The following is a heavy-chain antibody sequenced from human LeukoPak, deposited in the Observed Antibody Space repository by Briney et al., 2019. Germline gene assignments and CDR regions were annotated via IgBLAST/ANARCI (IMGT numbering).Heavy chain of an antibody. D-gene: IGHD5-18*01. Sequence: SETLSLTCAVYGGSFSGYYWSWIRQPPGKGLEWTGEINHSGSTNYNPSLKSRVTISVDTSKNQFSLKLSSVTAADTAVYYCARGAHSYRYYYYGMDVWGQGTTVTVSS. CDR3: ARGAHSYRYYYYGMDV. J-gene: IGHJ6*02. V-gene: IGHV4-34*01. CDR2: INHSGST. CDR1: GGSFSGYY.